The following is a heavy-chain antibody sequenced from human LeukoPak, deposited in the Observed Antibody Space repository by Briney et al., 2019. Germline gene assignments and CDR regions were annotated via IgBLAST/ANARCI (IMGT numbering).Heavy chain of an antibody. D-gene: IGHD6-6*01. CDR1: GYTFTSYG. V-gene: IGHV1-18*01. Sequence: ASVTVSFKASGYTFTSYGISWVRQAPGQGLEWMGWISAYNGNTNYAQKLQGRVTMTTDTSTSTAYMELRSLRSDDTAVYYCARDREELAPFDYWGQGTLVTVSS. CDR3: ARDREELAPFDY. J-gene: IGHJ4*02. CDR2: ISAYNGNT.